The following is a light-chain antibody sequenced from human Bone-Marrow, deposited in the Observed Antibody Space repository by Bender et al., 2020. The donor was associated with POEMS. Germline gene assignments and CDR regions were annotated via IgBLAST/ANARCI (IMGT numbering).Light chain of an antibody. CDR1: SGHSDYA. V-gene: IGLV4-69*02. CDR2: LNSDGSH. Sequence: QVVLTQSPSASASLGASVNLTCTLSSGHSDYAIAWHQQQPEKGPRYLMKLNSDGSHSKGDGIPDRFSGSSSGAERYLIISSLQTEDEADYYCQTWATGIVIFGGGTKLTVL. J-gene: IGLJ2*01. CDR3: QTWATGIVI.